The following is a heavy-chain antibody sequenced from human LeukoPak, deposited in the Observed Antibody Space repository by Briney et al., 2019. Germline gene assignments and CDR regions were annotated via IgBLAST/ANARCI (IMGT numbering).Heavy chain of an antibody. V-gene: IGHV3-21*01. D-gene: IGHD3-10*01. CDR3: ARDHKLGYYYGSGSYCDY. CDR1: GFTFSSYS. Sequence: GGSLRLSCAASGFTFSSYSMNWVRQAPGKGLEWVSAISSSSSYIYYADSVKGRFTISRDNAKNSLYLQMNSLRAEDTAVYYCARDHKLGYYYGSGSYCDYWGQGTLATVSS. J-gene: IGHJ4*02. CDR2: ISSSSSYI.